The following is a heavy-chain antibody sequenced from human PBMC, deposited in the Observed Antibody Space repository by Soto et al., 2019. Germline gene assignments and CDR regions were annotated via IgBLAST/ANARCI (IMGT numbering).Heavy chain of an antibody. Sequence: PGGSLRLSWAASGFTFSSYSMNWVRQAPGKGLEWVSYISSGSSTIYYADSVKGRFTISRDNAKNSLYLQMNSLRAEDTAVYYCARDGYDFWSDPNNWFDPWGQGTLVTVSS. V-gene: IGHV3-48*01. CDR2: ISSGSSTI. CDR3: ARDGYDFWSDPNNWFDP. CDR1: GFTFSSYS. J-gene: IGHJ5*02. D-gene: IGHD3-3*01.